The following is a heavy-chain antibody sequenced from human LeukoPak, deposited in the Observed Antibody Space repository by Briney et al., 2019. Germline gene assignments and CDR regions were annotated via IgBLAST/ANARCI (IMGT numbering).Heavy chain of an antibody. V-gene: IGHV4-59*08. CDR1: GGSISSYY. CDR2: IYYSGST. J-gene: IGHJ6*02. CDR3: ARRPQRYYYGMDV. Sequence: SETLSLTCTVSGGSISSYYWSWIRQPPGKGLEWIGYIYYSGSTNYNPSLKSRVTISVDTSKNQFSLKLSSVTAADTAVYYCARRPQRYYYGMDVWGQGTTVTVSS.